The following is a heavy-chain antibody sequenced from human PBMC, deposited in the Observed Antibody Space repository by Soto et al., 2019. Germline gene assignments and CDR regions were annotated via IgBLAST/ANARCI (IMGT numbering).Heavy chain of an antibody. V-gene: IGHV3-48*02. CDR1: GFTFSSYSYS. J-gene: IGHJ3*02. D-gene: IGHD3-10*01. CDR3: ARDWGGVALDI. CDR2: ISSSSSII. Sequence: DVQLVESGGSLVHPGGSLRLSCTASGFTFSSYSYSMTWVRQAPGKGLQWISYISSSSSIINYADSVKGRFTISRDNAKNSIYLQMNSLRDEDTAVYYCARDWGGVALDIWGQGTMVTVSS.